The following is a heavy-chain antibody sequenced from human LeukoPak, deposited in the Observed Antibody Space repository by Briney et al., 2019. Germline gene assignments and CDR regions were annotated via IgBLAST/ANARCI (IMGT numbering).Heavy chain of an antibody. D-gene: IGHD1-26*01. J-gene: IGHJ4*02. Sequence: GGSLRLSCAASGFTFSSYGMHWVRQAPGKGLEWVAVIWYDGSNKYYADSVKGRFTISRDNSKITLYLQMNSLRAEDTAVYYCAREPTHNTGDIDYWGQGTLVTVSS. CDR3: AREPTHNTGDIDY. CDR1: GFTFSSYG. CDR2: IWYDGSNK. V-gene: IGHV3-33*01.